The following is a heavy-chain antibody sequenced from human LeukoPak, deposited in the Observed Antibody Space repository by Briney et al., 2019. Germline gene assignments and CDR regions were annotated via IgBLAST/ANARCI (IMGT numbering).Heavy chain of an antibody. CDR2: IYSGGTT. V-gene: IGHV3-66*01. Sequence: GGSLRLSCAASGLTVSSNYMSWVRQAPGKGLEWVSVIYSGGTTYYADSVKGRFTVSRDNSKNTLYLQMNSLRAEDTAVYYCARDHGGGDWDHWGQGTLVTVSS. D-gene: IGHD2-21*02. J-gene: IGHJ4*02. CDR3: ARDHGGGDWDH. CDR1: GLTVSSNY.